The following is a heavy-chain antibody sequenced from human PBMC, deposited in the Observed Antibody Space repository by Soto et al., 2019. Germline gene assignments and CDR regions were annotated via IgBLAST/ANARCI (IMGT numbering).Heavy chain of an antibody. Sequence: SETLSLTCTVSCGSISSSSYYWGWIRQPPGKGLEWIGSIYYSGSTYYNPSLKSRVTISVDTSKNQFSLKLSSVTAADTAVYYCARQVRNGWYATWGQGTLVTVAS. V-gene: IGHV4-39*01. CDR1: CGSISSSSYY. J-gene: IGHJ5*02. CDR2: IYYSGST. D-gene: IGHD2-8*01. CDR3: ARQVRNGWYAT.